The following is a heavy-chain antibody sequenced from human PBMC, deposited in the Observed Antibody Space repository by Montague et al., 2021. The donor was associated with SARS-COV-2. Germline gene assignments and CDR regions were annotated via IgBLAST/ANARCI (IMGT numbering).Heavy chain of an antibody. V-gene: IGHV4-4*02. CDR3: VGGCTMTVVVFDY. D-gene: IGHD3-22*01. J-gene: IGHJ4*02. CDR1: GDSISNSNW. CDR2: IFRSGDS. Sequence: SETLSLTCTVSGDSISNSNWWTWVRQSPGRGLEWIGEIFRSGDSNYNPSLKSRVTMSVDMSRNQFSLRLSNVTAADTAIYYCVGGCTMTVVVFDYWGQGTLVTVSS.